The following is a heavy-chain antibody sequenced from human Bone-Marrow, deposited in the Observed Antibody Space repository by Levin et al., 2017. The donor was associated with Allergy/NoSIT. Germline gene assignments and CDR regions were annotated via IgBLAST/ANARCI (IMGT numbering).Heavy chain of an antibody. CDR1: GGSISSGGYS. J-gene: IGHJ3*02. Sequence: SQTLSLTCAVSGGSISSGGYSWTWIRQPPGKGLQWIGYIYYGGSTHYSPSLKSRVTISVDASKNQISLQLRSVTAADTAFYYCARRVSVGYGDSFDIWGQGTMVTVSS. D-gene: IGHD1-1*01. V-gene: IGHV4-30-2*01. CDR2: IYYGGST. CDR3: ARRVSVGYGDSFDI.